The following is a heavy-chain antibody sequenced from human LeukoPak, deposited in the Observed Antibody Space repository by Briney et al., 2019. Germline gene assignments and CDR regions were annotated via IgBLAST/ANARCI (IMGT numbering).Heavy chain of an antibody. CDR2: ISGSGAAT. J-gene: IGHJ6*02. V-gene: IGHV3-23*01. CDR3: AKYGSVTVRYNGMDV. Sequence: QTGGSLRLSCVASGFTFSTYAMSWVRQAPGKGLEWVSAISGSGAATYYADSVKGRFTMSRDNSKNTLYLQINSLRAEDTAVYYCAKYGSVTVRYNGMDVWGQGTTVTVSS. CDR1: GFTFSTYA. D-gene: IGHD4-17*01.